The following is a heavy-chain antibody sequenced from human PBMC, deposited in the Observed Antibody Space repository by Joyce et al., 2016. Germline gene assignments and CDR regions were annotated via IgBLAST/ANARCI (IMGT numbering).Heavy chain of an antibody. Sequence: EVQLVESGGGLVQPGGSLSLSCAASGFSFSSSWVSWVRQAPGKGLEWVANIKRDGSDKYYLDSVKGRFTISRDNAKNSLYLQMNSLRAEDAAVYYCARASTGFWFGPWGQGTLVIVSS. CDR3: ARASTGFWFGP. CDR2: IKRDGSDK. J-gene: IGHJ5*02. CDR1: GFSFSSSW. V-gene: IGHV3-7*01.